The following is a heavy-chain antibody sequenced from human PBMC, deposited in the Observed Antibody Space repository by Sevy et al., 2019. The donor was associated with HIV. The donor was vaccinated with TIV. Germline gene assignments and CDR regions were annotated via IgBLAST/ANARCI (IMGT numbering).Heavy chain of an antibody. J-gene: IGHJ4*02. CDR1: GFTFSSYA. CDR2: ISGSGGST. D-gene: IGHD3-16*01. Sequence: GGSLRLSCAASGFTFSSYAMSWVRQAPGKGLEWVSAISGSGGSTYYADSVKGRFTISRDNSKNTLYLQMNSLRAEDTAVYYCAKDRSRKHGGGVMRPPDYWGQGTLVTVSS. V-gene: IGHV3-23*01. CDR3: AKDRSRKHGGGVMRPPDY.